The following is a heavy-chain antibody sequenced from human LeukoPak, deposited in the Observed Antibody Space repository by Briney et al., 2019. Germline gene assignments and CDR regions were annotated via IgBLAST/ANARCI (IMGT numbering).Heavy chain of an antibody. CDR2: IWYDGSNK. CDR1: GFTFSSYS. CDR3: ARRSGEQQLVSYFDY. D-gene: IGHD6-13*01. Sequence: PGGSLRLSCAASGFTFSSYSMNWVRQAPGKGLEWVAVIWYDGSNKYYADSVKGRFTISRDNSKNTLYLQMNSLRAEDTAVYYCARRSGEQQLVSYFDYWGQGTLVTVSS. J-gene: IGHJ4*02. V-gene: IGHV3-33*08.